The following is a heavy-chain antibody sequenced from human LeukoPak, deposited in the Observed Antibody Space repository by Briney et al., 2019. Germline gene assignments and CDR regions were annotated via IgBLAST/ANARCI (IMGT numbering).Heavy chain of an antibody. Sequence: SETLSLTCTVSGGSVSSGNSYWSWIRQPPGKGPEWIGHISNSGSTYYSPSLSSRVTISLDTSKNQFSLKLRSVTAADTAVYYCARGGASSIPLDYWGRGTLVTVSS. CDR1: GGSVSSGNSY. CDR2: ISNSGST. J-gene: IGHJ4*02. V-gene: IGHV4-61*01. CDR3: ARGGASSIPLDY. D-gene: IGHD1-26*01.